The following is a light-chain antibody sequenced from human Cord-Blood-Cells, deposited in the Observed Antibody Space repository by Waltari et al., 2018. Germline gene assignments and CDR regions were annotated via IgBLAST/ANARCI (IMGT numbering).Light chain of an antibody. V-gene: IGLV2-14*01. J-gene: IGLJ1*01. CDR1: SSDVGGYNF. CDR2: EVS. CDR3: SSYTGSSACV. Sequence: QSALTQPASVSGSPGQSITISCTGTSSDVGGYNFVSWYQQHPGKAPKLMIYEVSKRPSGVSNRFSGSKSGNTASLTISGLQAEDEADYYCSSYTGSSACVFGAGTKVTVL.